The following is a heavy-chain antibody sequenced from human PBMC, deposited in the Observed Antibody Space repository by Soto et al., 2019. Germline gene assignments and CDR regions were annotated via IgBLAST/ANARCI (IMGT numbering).Heavy chain of an antibody. Sequence: SETLSLTCTVSGGSISSYYWSWIRQPAGKGLERIGRIYTSGSTNYNPSLKSRVTMSVDTSKNQFSLKLSSVTAADTAVYYCARGLTRSYSSSWYEYYFDYWGQGTLVTVSS. V-gene: IGHV4-4*07. CDR2: IYTSGST. CDR3: ARGLTRSYSSSWYEYYFDY. CDR1: GGSISSYY. J-gene: IGHJ4*02. D-gene: IGHD6-13*01.